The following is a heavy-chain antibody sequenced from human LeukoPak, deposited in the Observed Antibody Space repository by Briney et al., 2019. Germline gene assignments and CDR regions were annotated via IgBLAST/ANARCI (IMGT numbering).Heavy chain of an antibody. V-gene: IGHV1-46*01. CDR1: GYTFTSYY. J-gene: IGHJ1*01. CDR2: INPSGGST. CDR3: ARVEGGYNGYFQH. Sequence: ASVKVSCKASGYTFTSYYMHWVRQAPGQGLEWMGIINPSGGSTSYAQKFQGRVTMTRDMSTSTVYMELSSLRCEDTAVYYCARVEGGYNGYFQHWGQGTLVTVSS. D-gene: IGHD5-24*01.